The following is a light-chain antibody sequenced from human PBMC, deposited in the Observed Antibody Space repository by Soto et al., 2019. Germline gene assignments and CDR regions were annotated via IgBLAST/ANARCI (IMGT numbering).Light chain of an antibody. J-gene: IGKJ1*01. Sequence: EIVLTQSPATLSLSPGERATLSCRASQSVSRCLAWYQQKPGQAPRLLIYHASNRATGIPARFSGSGSGTDFTLTISSLEPEDFAIYYCQHHSNWLWTFGQGTKVDIK. CDR3: QHHSNWLWT. CDR2: HAS. V-gene: IGKV3-11*01. CDR1: QSVSRC.